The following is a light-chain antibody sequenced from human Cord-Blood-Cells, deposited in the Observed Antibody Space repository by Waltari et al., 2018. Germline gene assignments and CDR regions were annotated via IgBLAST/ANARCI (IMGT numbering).Light chain of an antibody. J-gene: IGLJ1*01. CDR3: CSYAGSSTFV. CDR1: SRDVGSYSL. CDR2: EGS. Sequence: QSALTQPASVSGSPGQSITISCTGTSRDVGSYSLVPWYQQHPGKAPKLMIYEGSKRPSGVSNRFSGSKSGNTASLTISALQAEDEADYDCCSYAGSSTFVFGTGTKVTVL. V-gene: IGLV2-23*03.